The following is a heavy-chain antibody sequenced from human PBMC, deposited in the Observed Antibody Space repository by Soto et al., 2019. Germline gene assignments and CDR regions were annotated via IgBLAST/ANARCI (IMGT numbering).Heavy chain of an antibody. V-gene: IGHV4-31*03. Sequence: SEILCLTCTVSGGSLNSRGHYWSWIRHHPGKRLEWIGYIYYSGSTYYNPSLKSRVTISVDTSKNQFSLELSSVTAAVTSVYKWGRAAYTIPSQHWVHGTLVSVSS. J-gene: IGHJ1*01. CDR1: GGSLNSRGHY. D-gene: IGHD3-16*01. CDR3: GRAAYTIPSQH. CDR2: IYYSGST.